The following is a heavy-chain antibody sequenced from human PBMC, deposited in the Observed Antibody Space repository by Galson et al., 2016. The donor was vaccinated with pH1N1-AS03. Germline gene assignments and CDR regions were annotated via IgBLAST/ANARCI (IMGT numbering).Heavy chain of an antibody. CDR3: ATSLRLRGITFEN. Sequence: SLRLSCAASGFTFTSYSMNWVRQAPGKGLEWVSFISDTGTSNYYADSVKGRFTISGDNVENSLSLQMNSLTNEDTAVYYCATSLRLRGITFENWGQGILVTVSS. CDR2: ISDTGTSN. V-gene: IGHV3-48*02. CDR1: GFTFTSYS. J-gene: IGHJ4*02. D-gene: IGHD1-26*01.